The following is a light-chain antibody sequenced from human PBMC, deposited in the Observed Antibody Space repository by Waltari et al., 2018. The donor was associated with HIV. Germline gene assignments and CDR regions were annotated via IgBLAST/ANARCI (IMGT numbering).Light chain of an antibody. CDR3: QAWDSSTVV. J-gene: IGLJ2*01. V-gene: IGLV3-1*01. CDR2: QDS. Sequence: SYELTQPPSVSVFPGQTASITCSGDKLGDKYACWYQQKPGQSPVLVIYQDSKRPSGIPERFSSSNSGNTATLTISGTQAMDEADYYCQAWDSSTVVFGGGTKLTVL. CDR1: KLGDKY.